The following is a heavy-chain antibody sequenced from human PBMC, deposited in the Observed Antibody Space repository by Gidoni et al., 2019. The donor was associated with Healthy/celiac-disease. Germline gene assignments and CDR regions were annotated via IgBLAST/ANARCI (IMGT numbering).Heavy chain of an antibody. J-gene: IGHJ4*02. V-gene: IGHV3-7*01. CDR3: ARTGTKSGDY. CDR2: IKQDGSEK. D-gene: IGHD4-17*01. CDR1: GFTFSSDW. Sequence: EVQLVESGGGLVQPGGSLRLSCAASGFTFSSDWMSWVRQAPGKGLEWVANIKQDGSEKYYVDSVKGRFTISRDNAKNSLYLQMNSLRAEDTAVYYCARTGTKSGDYWGQGTLVTVSS.